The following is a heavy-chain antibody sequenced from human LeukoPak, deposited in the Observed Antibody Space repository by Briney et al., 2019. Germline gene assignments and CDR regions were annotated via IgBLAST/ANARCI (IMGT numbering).Heavy chain of an antibody. CDR2: ISDGGGGT. J-gene: IGHJ4*02. Sequence: GGSLRLSCTASGFTFRIYVFSWVRQAPGKGLEWVSAISDGGGGTYYADSVKGRFTISRDNSKNTLYLQMNGLGAEDTAVYYCAKAHAIRSFDYWGQGTLVTVSS. V-gene: IGHV3-23*01. D-gene: IGHD5-12*01. CDR1: GFTFRIYV. CDR3: AKAHAIRSFDY.